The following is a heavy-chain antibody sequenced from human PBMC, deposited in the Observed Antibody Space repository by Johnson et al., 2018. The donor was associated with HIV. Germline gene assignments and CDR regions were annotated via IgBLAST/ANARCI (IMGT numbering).Heavy chain of an antibody. V-gene: IGHV3-13*01. D-gene: IGHD2-8*02. Sequence: VQLVESGGGLVQPGGSLRLSCAASGFTFSRYWMDWVRQATGKGLEWVSGIGTAGDTYYADSLKGRFTISREDAKNSLYLQMNSLRAEDTAVYYCARDNEDIVLVGAFDIWGRGTMVTVSS. CDR1: GFTFSRYW. J-gene: IGHJ3*02. CDR3: ARDNEDIVLVGAFDI. CDR2: IGTAGDT.